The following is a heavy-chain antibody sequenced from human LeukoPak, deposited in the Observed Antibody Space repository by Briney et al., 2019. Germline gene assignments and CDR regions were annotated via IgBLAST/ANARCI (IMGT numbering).Heavy chain of an antibody. CDR1: GYTFTSYG. CDR3: ARDVDGWRAARKYYYYYGMDV. J-gene: IGHJ6*04. Sequence: EASVKVSCKASGYTFTSYGISWVRQAPGQGLEWMGWISAYNGNTNYAQKLQGRVTMTTDTSTSTAYMELRSLRSGDTAVYYCARDVDGWRAARKYYYYYGMDVWGKGTTVTVSS. V-gene: IGHV1-18*01. D-gene: IGHD6-6*01. CDR2: ISAYNGNT.